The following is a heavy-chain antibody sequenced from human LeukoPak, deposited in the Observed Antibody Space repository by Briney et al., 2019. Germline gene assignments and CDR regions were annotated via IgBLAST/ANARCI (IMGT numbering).Heavy chain of an antibody. V-gene: IGHV3-30*18. CDR1: GLTFSNYV. Sequence: PGGSLRLSCAASGLTFSNYVMHWVRQAPGKGLEWVAAISYDGTNTYHRDSVKGRLTTSRDNSENTLYLQTNSLRAEDTALYYRAKMMSRWELPSDYWGQGDLVTVSS. CDR3: AKMMSRWELPSDY. D-gene: IGHD1-26*01. J-gene: IGHJ4*02. CDR2: ISYDGTNT.